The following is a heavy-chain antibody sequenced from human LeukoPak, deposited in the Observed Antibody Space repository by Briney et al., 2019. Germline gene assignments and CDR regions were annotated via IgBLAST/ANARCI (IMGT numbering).Heavy chain of an antibody. Sequence: SETLSLTCTVSGGSISSGTHYYNWIRQHPRKGLEWIGYIYYTGITSYNPSLKSRVTMSVDMSMNQVSLKVTSLTAADTAVYYCAASSGVTLGRFWGQGALVTVSS. J-gene: IGHJ4*02. CDR2: IYYTGIT. CDR3: AASSGVTLGRF. CDR1: GGSISSGTHY. V-gene: IGHV4-31*03. D-gene: IGHD3-16*01.